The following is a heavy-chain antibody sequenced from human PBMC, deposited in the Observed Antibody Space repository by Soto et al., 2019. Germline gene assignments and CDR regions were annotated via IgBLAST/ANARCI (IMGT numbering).Heavy chain of an antibody. J-gene: IGHJ5*02. CDR3: ARRGQYCSTSSCRFDP. V-gene: IGHV5-51*01. D-gene: IGHD2-2*01. CDR1: GYSFSDYW. Sequence: GESLKISCKASGYSFSDYWIGWVRQMPGKGLEWMGVIYPGDSDTRYSPSFQGQVTISADKSISTTYLQWSSLKASDAAMYYCARRGQYCSTSSCRFDPWGQGTLVTVSS. CDR2: IYPGDSDT.